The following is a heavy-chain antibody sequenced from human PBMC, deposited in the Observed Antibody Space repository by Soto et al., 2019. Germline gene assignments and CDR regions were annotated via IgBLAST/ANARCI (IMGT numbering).Heavy chain of an antibody. Sequence: EVQLVESGGGLVKPGGSLRLSCAASGFTFSSYSMNWVRQAPGKGLEWVSSISSSSSYIYYADSVKGRFTISRDNAKNSLYLQMNSLRAEDTAMYYCARELRDVDWYFDLWGRGTLVTVSS. CDR1: GFTFSSYS. CDR2: ISSSSSYI. CDR3: ARELRDVDWYFDL. V-gene: IGHV3-21*01. D-gene: IGHD2-8*01. J-gene: IGHJ2*01.